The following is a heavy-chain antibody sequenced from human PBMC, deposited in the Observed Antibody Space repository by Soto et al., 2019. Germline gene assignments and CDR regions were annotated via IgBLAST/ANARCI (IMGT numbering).Heavy chain of an antibody. J-gene: IGHJ6*02. V-gene: IGHV1-18*01. CDR3: ARFSVVVPAAREGVYYYYYGMDV. D-gene: IGHD2-2*01. Sequence: QVQLVQSGAEVKKPGASVKVSCKASGYTFTSYGISWVRQAPGQGLEWMGWISAYNGNTNYAQKLQGRVTMTTDTTKSTADIELRSLRSDDTAVDYCARFSVVVPAAREGVYYYYYGMDVWGQGTTVTVSS. CDR1: GYTFTSYG. CDR2: ISAYNGNT.